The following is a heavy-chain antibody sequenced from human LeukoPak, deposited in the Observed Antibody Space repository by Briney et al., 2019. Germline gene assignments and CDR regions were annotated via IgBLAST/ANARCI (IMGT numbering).Heavy chain of an antibody. V-gene: IGHV1-18*01. J-gene: IGHJ5*02. CDR3: ARVTEMATGGFWFDP. D-gene: IGHD5-24*01. CDR1: GYTFTSCG. CDR2: ISAYNGNT. Sequence: ASVKVSCKASGYTFTSCGISWVRQAPGQGLEWMGWISAYNGNTNYAQKLQGRVTMTTDTSTSTAYMELRSLRSDETAVYYCARVTEMATGGFWFDPWGQGTLVTVSS.